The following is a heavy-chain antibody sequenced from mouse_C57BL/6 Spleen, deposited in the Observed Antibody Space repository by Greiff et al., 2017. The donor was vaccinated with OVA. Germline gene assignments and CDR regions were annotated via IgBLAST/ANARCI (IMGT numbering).Heavy chain of an antibody. CDR3: ARRACSNCGYLDY. CDR2: INPGSGGT. Sequence: QVQLQQSGAELVRPGTSVKVSCKASGYAFTNYLIEWVKQRPGQGLEWIGVINPGSGGTNYNEKFKGKATMTADKSSSTAYMQLSSLTSEYSAVYFCARRACSNCGYLDYWGQGTTLTVSS. J-gene: IGHJ2*01. V-gene: IGHV1-54*01. D-gene: IGHD2-5*01. CDR1: GYAFTNYL.